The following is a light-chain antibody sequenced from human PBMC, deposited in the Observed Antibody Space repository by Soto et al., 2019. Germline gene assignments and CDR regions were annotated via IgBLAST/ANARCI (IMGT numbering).Light chain of an antibody. CDR2: DAT. CDR1: HSVSNY. J-gene: IGKJ5*01. Sequence: ENLFTQSPCTLSSSAGERASLTCRASHSVSNYLAWYQQKPGKAPRLLIYDATNWDSGVPARFSGSGSGTDFTLTISSLEPEDFAAYYCQQRYSCLFTFGQGTRLEIK. CDR3: QQRYSCLFT. V-gene: IGKV3-11*01.